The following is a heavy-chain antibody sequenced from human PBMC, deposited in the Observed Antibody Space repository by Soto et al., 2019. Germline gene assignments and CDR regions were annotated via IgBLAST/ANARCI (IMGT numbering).Heavy chain of an antibody. V-gene: IGHV5-51*01. D-gene: IGHD3-9*01. CDR3: ARQPDYDILTGYTYGMDV. CDR2: IYPGDSDT. Sequence: GESLKISCQGSGYSFTSYWIGWVRQMLGKGLEWMGIIYPGDSDTRYSPSFQGQVTISADKSISTAYLQWSSLKASDTAMYYCARQPDYDILTGYTYGMDVWGQGTTVTVSS. CDR1: GYSFTSYW. J-gene: IGHJ6*02.